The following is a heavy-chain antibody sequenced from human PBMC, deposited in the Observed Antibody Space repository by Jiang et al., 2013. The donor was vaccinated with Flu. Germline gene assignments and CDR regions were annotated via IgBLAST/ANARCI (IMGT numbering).Heavy chain of an antibody. V-gene: IGHV5-51*01. Sequence: GAEVKKPGESLKISCMASGYTFTLYWIGWVRQMPGEGLEWMGAIYPHDSDARYGPSFQGQVTVSADKSSSSAFLHFSSLKASDTAMYYCVRRLDYGLDIWGQGTLVAVSS. D-gene: IGHD4/OR15-4a*01. CDR1: GYTFTLYW. CDR2: IYPHDSDA. J-gene: IGHJ4*02. CDR3: VRRLDYGLDI.